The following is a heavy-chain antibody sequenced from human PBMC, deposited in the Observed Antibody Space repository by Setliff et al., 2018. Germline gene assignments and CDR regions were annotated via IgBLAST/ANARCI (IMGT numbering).Heavy chain of an antibody. V-gene: IGHV4-39*01. CDR2: IYHGGDT. D-gene: IGHD1-1*01. Sequence: LSLTCTVSGGSINSGVYYWGWIRQPPGKGLEWIGRIYHGGDTYYNASLKSRLTISVDTSKNQFSLRLRSVTAADTAVYYCARTGTYRYFDYWGQGALVTVSS. CDR3: ARTGTYRYFDY. J-gene: IGHJ4*02. CDR1: GGSINSGVYY.